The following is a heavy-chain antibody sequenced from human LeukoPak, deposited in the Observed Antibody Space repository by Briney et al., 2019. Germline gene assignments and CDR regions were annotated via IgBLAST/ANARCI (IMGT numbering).Heavy chain of an antibody. J-gene: IGHJ4*02. CDR3: AKDRLRSSWFSFDY. D-gene: IGHD6-19*01. Sequence: GGSLRLSCAASEFTFSTYSMNWVRQAPGKGLEWVSSISSSSSYIYYADSVKGRFTISRDNAKNSLYLQMNSLRAEDTAVYYCAKDRLRSSWFSFDYWGQGTLVTVSS. CDR2: ISSSSSYI. V-gene: IGHV3-21*01. CDR1: EFTFSTYS.